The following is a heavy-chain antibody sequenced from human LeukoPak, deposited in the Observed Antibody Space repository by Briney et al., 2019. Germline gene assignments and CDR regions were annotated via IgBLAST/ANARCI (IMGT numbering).Heavy chain of an antibody. Sequence: ASVKVSCKASGYTFTSYAMHWVRQAPGQRLEWMGWINAGNGNTKYSQKFQGRVTITRDTSTSTAYMELRSLRSDDTAVYYCARDGELYSGSKGLFDIWGQGTMVTVSS. CDR2: INAGNGNT. CDR3: ARDGELYSGSKGLFDI. D-gene: IGHD1-26*01. J-gene: IGHJ3*02. V-gene: IGHV1-3*01. CDR1: GYTFTSYA.